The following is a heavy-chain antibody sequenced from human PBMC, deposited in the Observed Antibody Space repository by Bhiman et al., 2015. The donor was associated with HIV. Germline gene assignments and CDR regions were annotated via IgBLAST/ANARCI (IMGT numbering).Heavy chain of an antibody. D-gene: IGHD6-6*01. CDR2: ISVGGNAI. CDR1: GFTFSSYE. V-gene: IGHV3-48*03. CDR3: ARGGAARRGDYYYMDV. Sequence: EVQLVESGGGLVQPGGSLRLSCAASGFTFSSYEMNWVRQAPGKGLEWVSYISVGGNAIYYADSVKGRFTISRDNAKNSLYLQMNNLSPEDTAVYFCARGGAARRGDYYYMDVWGKGTTVTVSS. J-gene: IGHJ6*03.